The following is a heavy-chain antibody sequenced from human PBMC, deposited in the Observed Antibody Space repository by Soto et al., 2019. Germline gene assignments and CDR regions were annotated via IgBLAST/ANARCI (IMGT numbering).Heavy chain of an antibody. CDR3: ARAIRGFSYVVDY. Sequence: GGSLRLSCVASGFSFSNYNMNWVRQAPGKGLEWVSYITDSSDTVHYADSVRGRFTISRDNAESSLYLQMSSLSDEDTAVYYCARAIRGFSYVVDYWGQGTLVTVSS. CDR1: GFSFSNYN. D-gene: IGHD3-16*01. J-gene: IGHJ4*02. CDR2: ITDSSDTV. V-gene: IGHV3-48*02.